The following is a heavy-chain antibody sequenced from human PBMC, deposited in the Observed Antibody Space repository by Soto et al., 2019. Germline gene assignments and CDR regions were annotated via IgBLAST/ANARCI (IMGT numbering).Heavy chain of an antibody. CDR1: GFTFCSYA. CDR2: ITISGTYI. D-gene: IGHD3-3*01. V-gene: IGHV3-21*01. CDR3: ARDRYSYYDFWSGSLPYYYFGMDV. J-gene: IGHJ6*02. Sequence: GGSRRLSFAASGFTFCSYAMRWVRPAPGEGVEGGSSITISGTYIFYADSVKGRFTISRDNAKNSLYLQMNSLRAEDTAVYYCARDRYSYYDFWSGSLPYYYFGMDVWGQGTTVTVSS.